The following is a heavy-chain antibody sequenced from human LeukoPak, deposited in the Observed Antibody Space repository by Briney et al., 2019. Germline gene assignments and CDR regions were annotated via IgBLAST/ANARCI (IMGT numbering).Heavy chain of an antibody. CDR3: ARALSWGGSYYFQH. CDR1: GGSISSGGYY. J-gene: IGHJ1*01. V-gene: IGHV4-61*08. D-gene: IGHD3-16*01. Sequence: PSETLSLTCTVSGGSISSGGYYWSWIRQPPGKGLEWIGYIYYSGSTNYNPSLKSRVTISVDTSKNQFSLKLSSVTAANTAVYYCARALSWGGSYYFQHWGQGTLVTVSS. CDR2: IYYSGST.